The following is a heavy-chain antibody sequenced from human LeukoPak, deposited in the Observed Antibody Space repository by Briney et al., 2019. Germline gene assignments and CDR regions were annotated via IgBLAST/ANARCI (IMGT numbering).Heavy chain of an antibody. CDR1: GFTFSSYS. J-gene: IGHJ4*02. V-gene: IGHV3-21*01. Sequence: GGSLRLSCAASGFTFSSYSMNWVRQAPGKGLEWVSSISSSSSYIYYADSVKGRFTISRDNAKNSPYLQMNSLRAEDTAVYYCARDIAVAGPGPLNWGQGTLVTVCS. CDR2: ISSSSSYI. D-gene: IGHD6-19*01. CDR3: ARDIAVAGPGPLN.